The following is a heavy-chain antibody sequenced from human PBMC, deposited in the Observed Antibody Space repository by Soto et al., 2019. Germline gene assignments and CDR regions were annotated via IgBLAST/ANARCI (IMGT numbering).Heavy chain of an antibody. V-gene: IGHV3-9*01. J-gene: IGHJ3*02. D-gene: IGHD2-15*01. CDR1: GFTFDDYA. CDR3: VKGVEVVVAATAFDI. CDR2: ISWNSGSI. Sequence: EVQLVESGGGLVQPGRSLRLSCAASGFTFDDYAMHWVRQAPGKGLEWVSGISWNSGSIGYADSVRGRFTISRDNAKNSLYLQMNSLRAEDTALYYCVKGVEVVVAATAFDIWGQGTMVTVSS.